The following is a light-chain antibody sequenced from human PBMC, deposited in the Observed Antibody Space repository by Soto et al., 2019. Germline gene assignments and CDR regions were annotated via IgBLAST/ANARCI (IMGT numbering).Light chain of an antibody. CDR3: QQYGSSPLT. CDR1: QTVYSTY. V-gene: IGKV3-20*01. Sequence: EVVLTQSPGTLSLSPGERATLSCRASQTVYSTYLAWFQQKPGQTPRLLIYGASNRATGIPDRFRGGGSGTDFTLTISRLEPEDFAVYYCQQYGSSPLTFGQGTNLEIK. CDR2: GAS. J-gene: IGKJ2*01.